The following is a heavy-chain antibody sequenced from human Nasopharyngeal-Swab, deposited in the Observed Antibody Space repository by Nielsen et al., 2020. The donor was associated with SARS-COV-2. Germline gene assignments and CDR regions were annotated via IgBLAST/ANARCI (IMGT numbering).Heavy chain of an antibody. Sequence: SETLSLTCTVSGGSISSYYWSWIRQPPGKGLEWIGYIYYSGSTNYNPSLKSRVTISVDTSKNQFSLKLSSVTAADTAVYYCARGQLSILFSAFDIWGQGTMVTVSS. D-gene: IGHD5-18*01. CDR3: ARGQLSILFSAFDI. J-gene: IGHJ3*02. CDR1: GGSISSYY. V-gene: IGHV4-59*08. CDR2: IYYSGST.